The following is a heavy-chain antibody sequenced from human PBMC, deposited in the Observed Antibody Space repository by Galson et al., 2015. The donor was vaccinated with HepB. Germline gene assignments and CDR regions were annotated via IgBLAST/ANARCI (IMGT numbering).Heavy chain of an antibody. CDR3: ARDGGPMIVVMGAVLNRSFDY. CDR1: GFTFSSYA. Sequence: SLRLSCAASGFTFSSYAMHWVRQAPGKGLEWVAVISYDGSNKYYADSVKGRFTISRDNSKNTLHLQMNSLRAEDTAVYYCARDGGPMIVVMGAVLNRSFDYWGQGTLVTVSS. V-gene: IGHV3-30*04. CDR2: ISYDGSNK. D-gene: IGHD3-22*01. J-gene: IGHJ4*02.